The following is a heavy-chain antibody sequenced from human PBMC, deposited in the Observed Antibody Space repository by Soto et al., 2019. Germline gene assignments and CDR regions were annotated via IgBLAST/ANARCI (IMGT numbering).Heavy chain of an antibody. J-gene: IGHJ3*02. V-gene: IGHV3-48*02. Sequence: EVQLVESGGGLVQPGGSLRLSCAASGFTFTTYSMGWVRQAPGKGLEWVSYIVHSISPTFYADSVTGRFTISRDNAKNSLALQMNSLSDEDTAVYYCARWDLNWHAFDIWGQGTMVTVSS. CDR1: GFTFTTYS. CDR2: IVHSISPT. CDR3: ARWDLNWHAFDI. D-gene: IGHD1-1*01.